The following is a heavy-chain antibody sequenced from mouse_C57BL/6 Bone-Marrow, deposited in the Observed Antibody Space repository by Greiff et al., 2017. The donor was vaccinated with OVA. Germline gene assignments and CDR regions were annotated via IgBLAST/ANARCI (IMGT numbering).Heavy chain of an antibody. CDR3: VGRWYFDV. V-gene: IGHV1-7*01. CDR1: GYTFTSYW. J-gene: IGHJ1*03. Sequence: QVQLQQSGAELAKPGASVKLSCKASGYTFTSYWMHWVKQRPGQGLEWIGYINPSSGYPKYNQKFKDKATLTADNSSRTAYMQLSSLTYEDSAVYYCVGRWYFDVWGTGTTVTVSS. CDR2: INPSSGYP.